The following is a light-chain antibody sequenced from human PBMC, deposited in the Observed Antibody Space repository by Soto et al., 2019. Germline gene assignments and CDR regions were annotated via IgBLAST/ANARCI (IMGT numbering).Light chain of an antibody. J-gene: IGKJ5*01. V-gene: IGKV3-20*01. CDR1: QSVGSSY. Sequence: EIVLTQSPGTLSLSPGERATLSCRASQSVGSSYLAWYQQKPGQAPRLLIYGASSRATGIPDRFSGSGSETDFTLTISRLEPEDFAVYYCQHYDSSSHGTFGQGTRLEIK. CDR3: QHYDSSSHGT. CDR2: GAS.